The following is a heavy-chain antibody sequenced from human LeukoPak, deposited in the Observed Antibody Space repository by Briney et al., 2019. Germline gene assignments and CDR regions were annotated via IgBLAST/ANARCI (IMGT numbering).Heavy chain of an antibody. CDR1: GFTFSVYA. Sequence: GGSLRLSCTASGFTFSVYAMIWVRQAPEKGLEWVSGISGSGGSTYYADSVKGRFTISRDNSKNKLYLQMNSLRAEDTAVYYGAKVWSADFWSGYFTWFDPWGQGTLVTVSS. D-gene: IGHD3-3*01. J-gene: IGHJ5*02. V-gene: IGHV3-23*01. CDR3: AKVWSADFWSGYFTWFDP. CDR2: ISGSGGST.